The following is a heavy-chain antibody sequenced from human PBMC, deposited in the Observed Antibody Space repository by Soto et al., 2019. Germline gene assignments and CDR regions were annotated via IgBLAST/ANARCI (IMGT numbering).Heavy chain of an antibody. D-gene: IGHD2-2*01. J-gene: IGHJ5*02. CDR1: GYTFTTFW. CDR3: ARLFCSTTTCDSWFDP. V-gene: IGHV5-10-1*01. Sequence: LGESLKISCTGFGYTFTTFWISWVRQMPGKGLEWMGRIDPRDSYVNYSPSFQGHVTISLDKSISTAYLQWGSLKAPDTAMYYCARLFCSTTTCDSWFDPWCQGTLVTVSS. CDR2: IDPRDSYV.